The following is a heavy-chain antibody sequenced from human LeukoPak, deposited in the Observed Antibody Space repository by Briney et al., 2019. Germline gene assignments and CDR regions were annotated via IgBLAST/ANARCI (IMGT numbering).Heavy chain of an antibody. Sequence: ASVKVSCKASGYTFTGYYMHWVRQATGQGIEWMGWIKPNSGGTNYAQMFQGRVAMTRDTSISTAYMELSRLTSDDTAVYYCARGSGTTSGYYYYYMDVWGKGTTVTVSS. D-gene: IGHD1-26*01. CDR1: GYTFTGYY. CDR2: IKPNSGGT. CDR3: ARGSGTTSGYYYYYMDV. J-gene: IGHJ6*03. V-gene: IGHV1-2*02.